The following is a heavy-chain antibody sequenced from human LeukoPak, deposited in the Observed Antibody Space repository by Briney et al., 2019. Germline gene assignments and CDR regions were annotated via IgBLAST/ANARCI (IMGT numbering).Heavy chain of an antibody. Sequence: ASETLSLTCTVSGDSIRSSDYYWGCIRQSPGKGLEWIGTISDGGSTYYNPSLKSRIIISVDTSKNQFSLQLSSVTAADTAVYYCVRRCCSSPSKRTFDIWGQGTLVAVSS. CDR1: GDSIRSSDYY. CDR2: ISDGGST. V-gene: IGHV4-39*01. CDR3: VRRCCSSPSKRTFDI. D-gene: IGHD2-15*01. J-gene: IGHJ3*02.